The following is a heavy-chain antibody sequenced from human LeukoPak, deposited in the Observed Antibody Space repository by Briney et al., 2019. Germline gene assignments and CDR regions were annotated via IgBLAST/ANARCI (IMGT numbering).Heavy chain of an antibody. D-gene: IGHD2/OR15-2a*01. CDR2: ISSGGSNI. V-gene: IGHV3-48*03. CDR1: GFTFSGYE. J-gene: IGHJ4*02. Sequence: GGSLRLSCAASGFTFSGYEMNWVRQAPGKGLELVSYISSGGSNINYADSVKGRFTISRDNAKNSLSLQMNSLRAEDTAVYYCASFYDFWGQGTLVTVSS. CDR3: ASFYDF.